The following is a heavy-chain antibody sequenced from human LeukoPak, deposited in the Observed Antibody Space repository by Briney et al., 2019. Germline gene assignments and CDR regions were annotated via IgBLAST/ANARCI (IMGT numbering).Heavy chain of an antibody. V-gene: IGHV1-2*02. CDR3: ASQRWLQSNFDY. CDR1: GYTFNGYY. CDR2: INPNSGGT. J-gene: IGHJ4*02. D-gene: IGHD5-24*01. Sequence: EASVKVSCKASGYTFNGYYIHWVRQAPGQGLEWMGWINPNSGGTNYAQKFQGRVTMTRDTSISTAYMELGRLRSDDTAVYYCASQRWLQSNFDYWGQGTLVTVSS.